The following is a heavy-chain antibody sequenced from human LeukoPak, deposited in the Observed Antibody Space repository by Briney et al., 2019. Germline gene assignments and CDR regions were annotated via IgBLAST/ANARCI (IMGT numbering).Heavy chain of an antibody. CDR2: IGGGAT. Sequence: GGSLRLSCVGSGFTFSTSAMSWVRQAPGKGLEWVSAIGGGATYYADPVKGRFTISRDSSRNTLYLQMNSLRAEDTAVYNCARHSSQGTFDNWGQGTLVTVSS. CDR1: GFTFSTSA. D-gene: IGHD1-1*01. J-gene: IGHJ4*02. V-gene: IGHV3-23*01. CDR3: ARHSSQGTFDN.